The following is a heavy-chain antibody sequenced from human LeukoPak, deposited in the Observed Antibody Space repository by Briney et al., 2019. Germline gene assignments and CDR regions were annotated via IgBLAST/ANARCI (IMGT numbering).Heavy chain of an antibody. V-gene: IGHV1-2*02. J-gene: IGHJ4*02. CDR1: GYTVTGYY. Sequence: ASVKVSCKASGYTVTGYYMHCVRQAPGQELESIGWSNPNSGGTNYAQKFQGRVTMTRDTSISTAYMGLSRLRSDDTAVYYCARGRIQLWFCDYWGQGTLVTVSS. D-gene: IGHD5-18*01. CDR2: SNPNSGGT. CDR3: ARGRIQLWFCDY.